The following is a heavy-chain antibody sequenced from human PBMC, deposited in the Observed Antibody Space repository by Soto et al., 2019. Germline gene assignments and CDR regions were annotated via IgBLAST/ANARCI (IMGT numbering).Heavy chain of an antibody. CDR2: IGTAGDT. J-gene: IGHJ6*02. CDR3: ARDYYDSSGPGYGMDL. V-gene: IGHV3-13*01. D-gene: IGHD3-22*01. Sequence: SLRLSCAAPGLTLSSYAMHCVRQATGKGLEWVSAIGTAGDTYYPGSVKGRFTISRENAKNSLYLQMNSLRAEDTAVYYCARDYYDSSGPGYGMDLWGQGTTVTVSS. CDR1: GLTLSSYA.